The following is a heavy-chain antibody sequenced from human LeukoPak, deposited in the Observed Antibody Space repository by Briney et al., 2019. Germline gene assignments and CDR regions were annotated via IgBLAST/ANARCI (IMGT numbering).Heavy chain of an antibody. CDR3: AKDGTWIQLWFDS. CDR1: RFTFSNYA. CDR2: ISGSGGST. J-gene: IGHJ5*01. V-gene: IGHV3-23*01. Sequence: PGGSLRLSCAASRFTFSNYAMSWVRQAPGKGLEGVSAISGSGGSTYYADSVKGRFTISRDNSKNALYLQMNSLRAEDTAVYYCAKDGTWIQLWFDSWGQGTLVTVSS. D-gene: IGHD5-18*01.